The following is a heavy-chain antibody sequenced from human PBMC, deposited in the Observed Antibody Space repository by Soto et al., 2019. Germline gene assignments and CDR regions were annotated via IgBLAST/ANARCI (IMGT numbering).Heavy chain of an antibody. Sequence: GESLKISCKGSGYDFTHYWIAWVRQTPAKGLEWMGVIYPGDSDTKYSPSFQGQVTISADKSIDTAYLQRSSLKASDNAIYYCGRGVGYSDASVFYSFGHGGRGTLVTVPS. CDR1: GYDFTHYW. D-gene: IGHD3-9*01. J-gene: IGHJ4*02. CDR3: GRGVGYSDASVFYSFGH. CDR2: IYPGDSDT. V-gene: IGHV5-51*01.